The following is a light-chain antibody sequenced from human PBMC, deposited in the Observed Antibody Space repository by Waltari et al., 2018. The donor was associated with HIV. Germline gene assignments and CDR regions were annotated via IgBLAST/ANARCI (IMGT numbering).Light chain of an antibody. Sequence: QLVLTQSPSASASLGASFKLTCTLSSGHSSYAIAWHHQQPEKGPRYLMKLNSDGSHSKGDGNPDRFSGSSSGAERYLTISSLQSEDEADYYCQTWGTGIRVFGGGTKLTVL. CDR1: SGHSSYA. CDR2: LNSDGSH. V-gene: IGLV4-69*01. CDR3: QTWGTGIRV. J-gene: IGLJ3*02.